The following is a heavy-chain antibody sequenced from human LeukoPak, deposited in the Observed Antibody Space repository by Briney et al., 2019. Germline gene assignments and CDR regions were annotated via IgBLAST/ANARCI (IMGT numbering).Heavy chain of an antibody. V-gene: IGHV3-23*01. CDR3: ARVATVAFYGMDV. Sequence: GGSLRLSCAASGFTFSSYAMSWVRQAPGKGLEWVSSISGSGAYIYYADSAKGRFTISRDNAKNTLYLQMNSLRAEDTAVYYCARVATVAFYGMDVWGQGTTVTVSS. D-gene: IGHD4-23*01. CDR2: ISGSGAYI. J-gene: IGHJ6*02. CDR1: GFTFSSYA.